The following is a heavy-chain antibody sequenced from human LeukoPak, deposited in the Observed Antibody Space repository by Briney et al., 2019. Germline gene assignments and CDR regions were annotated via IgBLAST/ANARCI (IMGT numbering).Heavy chain of an antibody. Sequence: SQTLSSPGLFPGGPTGGVDSYGAWFAQPPGRGRGWIGCIYYSGSTYYNPSLKSRVTISVDTSENQFSLKLSSVTAADTAVYYCASRRPSLPPDCWGQGALVTVSS. CDR2: IYYSGST. V-gene: IGHV4-30-2*03. CDR1: GGPTGGVDSY. J-gene: IGHJ4*02. CDR3: ASRRPSLPPDC.